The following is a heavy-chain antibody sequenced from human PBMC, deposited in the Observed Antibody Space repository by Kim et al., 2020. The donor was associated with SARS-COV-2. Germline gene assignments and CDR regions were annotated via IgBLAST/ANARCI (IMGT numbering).Heavy chain of an antibody. V-gene: IGHV3-15*01. Sequence: YAAPVKGRFTITRDDSKNIQYLKMSGLKTEDTAVYYCSTDSGLLPHDYFNYWGQGTLVTVSS. CDR3: STDSGLLPHDYFNY. D-gene: IGHD2-15*01. J-gene: IGHJ4*02.